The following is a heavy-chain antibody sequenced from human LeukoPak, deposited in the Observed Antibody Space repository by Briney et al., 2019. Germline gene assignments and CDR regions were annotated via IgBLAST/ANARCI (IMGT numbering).Heavy chain of an antibody. J-gene: IGHJ4*02. CDR2: IYRGGST. Sequence: PGGSLRLSCAASGFTFRNYGMHWVRQASGKGLEWVSIIYRGGSTNYADSVKGRFTISRDTSKNTLYLQMNSLRAEDTAVYYCARLSANSSAYFFDYWGQGTLVTVSS. CDR1: GFTFRNYG. CDR3: ARLSANSSAYFFDY. D-gene: IGHD3-22*01. V-gene: IGHV3-66*04.